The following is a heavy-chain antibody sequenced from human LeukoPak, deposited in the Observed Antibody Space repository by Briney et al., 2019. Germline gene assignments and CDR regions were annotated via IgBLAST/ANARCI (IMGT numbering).Heavy chain of an antibody. CDR2: ITGSGDRT. CDR3: ARATVTTQDSSYYYYGMDV. D-gene: IGHD4-17*01. Sequence: PGGSLRLSCAPSGFTFSSHAMSWVRQAPGKGLEWVSSITGSGDRTYHTDSVKGRFTISRDNAKNSLYLQMNSLRAEDTAVYYCARATVTTQDSSYYYYGMDVWGQGTTVTVSS. V-gene: IGHV3-23*01. J-gene: IGHJ6*02. CDR1: GFTFSSHA.